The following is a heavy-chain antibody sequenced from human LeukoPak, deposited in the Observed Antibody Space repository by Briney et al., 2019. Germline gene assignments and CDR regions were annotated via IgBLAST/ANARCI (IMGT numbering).Heavy chain of an antibody. CDR2: IYPGDSDT. CDR3: ARLLSHGYGPNRYFDY. J-gene: IGHJ4*02. D-gene: IGHD5-18*01. CDR1: GYSSSRYW. V-gene: IGHV5-51*01. Sequence: GESLKISCQGSGYSSSRYWIGWVRQMPGKGLEWMGIIYPGDSDTRYKPSFQGQDTISADRSFSPPYLQWSSLKASDTAIYYCARLLSHGYGPNRYFDYWGQGTLVTVSS.